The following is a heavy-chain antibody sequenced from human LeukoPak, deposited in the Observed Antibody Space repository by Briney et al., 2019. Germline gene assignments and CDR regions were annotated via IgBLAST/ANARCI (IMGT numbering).Heavy chain of an antibody. CDR1: GFTFSSYA. J-gene: IGHJ4*02. Sequence: GGSLRLSCAASGFTFSSYAMSWVRQAPGKGLEWVSAISGSGGITYYADSVKGRFTISRDNSKNTVHLQMNSLRAEDTAVYYCAKRGKDYYDSSGYYSYWGQGTLVTVSS. CDR3: AKRGKDYYDSSGYYSY. CDR2: ISGSGGIT. V-gene: IGHV3-23*01. D-gene: IGHD3-22*01.